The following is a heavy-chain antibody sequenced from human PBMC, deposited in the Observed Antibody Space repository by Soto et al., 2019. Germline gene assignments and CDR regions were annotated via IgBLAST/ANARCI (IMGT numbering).Heavy chain of an antibody. Sequence: GGSLRLCCAASGFTFTNYAMTWVRQTPGKWLEWVSGISASGGLKYYADSVQGRFTVSRDNSKNILYLQMDNLGDGDTALYYCAREVGAPSGWLDPWGQGXQVTVSS. CDR1: GFTFTNYA. CDR2: ISASGGLK. D-gene: IGHD1-26*01. J-gene: IGHJ5*02. CDR3: AREVGAPSGWLDP. V-gene: IGHV3-23*01.